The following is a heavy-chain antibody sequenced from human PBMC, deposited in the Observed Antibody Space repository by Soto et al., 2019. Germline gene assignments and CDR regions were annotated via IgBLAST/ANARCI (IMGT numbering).Heavy chain of an antibody. J-gene: IGHJ6*01. V-gene: IGHV3-74*01. CDR1: GFTFSSYW. D-gene: IGHD6-6*01. CDR2: INSDGSST. CDR3: ARRIAANPSLDYYYYGMDV. Sequence: GGSLRLSCAASGFTFSSYWMHWVRQAPGKGLVWVSRINSDGSSTSYADSVKGRFTISRDNAKNTLYLQMNSLRAEDTAVYYCARRIAANPSLDYYYYGMDVWGQGTTVTVSS.